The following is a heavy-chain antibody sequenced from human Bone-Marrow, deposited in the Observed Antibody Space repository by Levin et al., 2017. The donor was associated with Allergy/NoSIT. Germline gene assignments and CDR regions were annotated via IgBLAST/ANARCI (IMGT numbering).Heavy chain of an antibody. CDR1: GYRFTTYY. CDR2: INPSGGST. Sequence: PPASVKVSCKASGYRFTTYYIHWVRQAPGQGLEWMGIINPSGGSTNYAQKFQGRVTMTRDTSTSTVYMEMSSLRSEDTAVYYCARTKGQFTEARPEHFQYWGQGTLVTVYS. J-gene: IGHJ1*01. CDR3: ARTKGQFTEARPEHFQY. D-gene: IGHD4-11*01. V-gene: IGHV1-46*01.